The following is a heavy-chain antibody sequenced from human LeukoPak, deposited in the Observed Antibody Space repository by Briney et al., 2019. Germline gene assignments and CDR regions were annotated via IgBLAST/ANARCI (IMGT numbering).Heavy chain of an antibody. CDR3: ARDPIYYDSSGPFDY. J-gene: IGHJ4*02. CDR2: ISYDGSNK. Sequence: GGSLRLSCAASGFTFSSYWMSWVRQAPGKGLEWVAVISYDGSNKYYADSVKGRFTISRDNSKNTLYLQMNSLRAEDTAVYYCARDPIYYDSSGPFDYWGQGTLVTVSS. V-gene: IGHV3-30-3*01. CDR1: GFTFSSYW. D-gene: IGHD3-22*01.